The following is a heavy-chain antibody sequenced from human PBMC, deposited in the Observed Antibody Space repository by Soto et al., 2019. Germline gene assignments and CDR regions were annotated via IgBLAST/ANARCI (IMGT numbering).Heavy chain of an antibody. CDR1: GGSISSGGYY. CDR3: ARYGSGSYADYGMDV. Sequence: PSETLSLTCTVSGGSISSGGYYWSWIRQHPGKGLEWIGYIYYSGSTYYNPSLKSRVTISVDTSKNQFSLKLSSVTAADTAAYYCARYGSGSYADYGMDVWGQGTTVTVSS. J-gene: IGHJ6*02. V-gene: IGHV4-31*03. CDR2: IYYSGST. D-gene: IGHD3-10*01.